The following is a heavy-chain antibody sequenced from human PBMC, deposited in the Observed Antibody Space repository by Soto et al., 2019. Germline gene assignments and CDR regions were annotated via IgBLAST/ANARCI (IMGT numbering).Heavy chain of an antibody. V-gene: IGHV4-4*02. J-gene: IGHJ4*02. CDR3: ARRGGSYDDYKINYFDS. Sequence: QVQLQESGPGLVKPSETLSLTCTVFGDSISSPIWWSWVRQPPGKGLEWIGESYHNGKTHYNPSLKSRVTVSVDKSRNQFSLKLISVTAADTAVYYCARRGGSYDDYKINYFDSWGQGALVTVSS. D-gene: IGHD4-17*01. CDR2: SYHNGKT. CDR1: GDSISSPIW.